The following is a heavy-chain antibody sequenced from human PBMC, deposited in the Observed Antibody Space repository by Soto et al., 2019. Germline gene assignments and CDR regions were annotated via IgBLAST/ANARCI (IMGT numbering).Heavy chain of an antibody. CDR1: GYTFTSYG. Sequence: GASVKVSCKASGYTFTSYGISWVRQAPGQGLEWMGGIIPIFGTANYAQKFQGRVTITADESTSTAYMELSSLRSEDTAVYYCASFVVVTPPSYYYYGMDVWGQGTTVTVSS. CDR3: ASFVVVTPPSYYYYGMDV. V-gene: IGHV1-69*13. CDR2: IIPIFGTA. J-gene: IGHJ6*02. D-gene: IGHD2-21*02.